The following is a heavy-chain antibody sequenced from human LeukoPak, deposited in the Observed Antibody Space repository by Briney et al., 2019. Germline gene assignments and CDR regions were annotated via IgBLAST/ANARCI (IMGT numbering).Heavy chain of an antibody. CDR1: GWSFSGYY. V-gene: IGHV4-34*01. Sequence: SETLSLTCAVYGWSFSGYYWSWIRQPPGKGLEWMGEINHSGSTNYNPSLNSRVTMSVDTSKNQFSLKLSSVTAADTAVYYCARRPRVRGVFDYWGQGTLVTVSS. D-gene: IGHD3-10*01. CDR3: ARRPRVRGVFDY. J-gene: IGHJ4*02. CDR2: INHSGST.